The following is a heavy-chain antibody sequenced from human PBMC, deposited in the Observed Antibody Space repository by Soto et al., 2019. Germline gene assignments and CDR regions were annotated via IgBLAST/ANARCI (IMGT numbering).Heavy chain of an antibody. CDR1: GYTFTNYG. V-gene: IGHV1-18*01. CDR2: ISAYNGNT. Sequence: ASVKVSSKASGYTFTNYGFSSLRQAPGQRLEWMGWISAYNGNTNYAQKLQGRVTMTTDTSTGTAYMELRSLRSDDTAVYYCASSFTSSQWLYGMDVWGQGTTVTVSS. CDR3: ASSFTSSQWLYGMDV. J-gene: IGHJ6*02. D-gene: IGHD2-2*01.